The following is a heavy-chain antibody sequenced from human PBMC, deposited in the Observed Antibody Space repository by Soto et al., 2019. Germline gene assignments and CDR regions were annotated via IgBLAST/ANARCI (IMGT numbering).Heavy chain of an antibody. CDR1: GGTFSSYA. D-gene: IGHD1-7*01. CDR3: ARLAEDGTNYYYYYMAV. V-gene: IGHV1-18*01. J-gene: IGHJ6*03. Sequence: ASVKVSCKASGGTFSSYAISWVRQAPGQGLEWMGWIIAYIGTTNYAQKLQGRVTMTTDTSTSTAYMELRSLRSDDTAVYYCARLAEDGTNYYYYYMAVWGKGTTVTVSS. CDR2: IIAYIGTT.